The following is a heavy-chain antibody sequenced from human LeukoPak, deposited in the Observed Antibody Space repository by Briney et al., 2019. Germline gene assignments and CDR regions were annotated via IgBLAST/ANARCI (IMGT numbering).Heavy chain of an antibody. V-gene: IGHV3-30*02. Sequence: GGSLRLSCAASGFTFSNFGMHWVGQAPGKGVEGVAFIRYGGTGDCYPDSVEGRFTVSRDNSKNTLFLQMNSLRHEDTAVYFCAKDASTTSRTLDIWGQGTLVTVSS. D-gene: IGHD2/OR15-2a*01. CDR1: GFTFSNFG. CDR3: AKDASTTSRTLDI. CDR2: IRYGGTGD. J-gene: IGHJ3*02.